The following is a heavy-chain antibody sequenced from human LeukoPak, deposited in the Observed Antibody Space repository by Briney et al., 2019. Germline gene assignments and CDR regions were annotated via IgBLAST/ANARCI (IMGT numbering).Heavy chain of an antibody. CDR1: GGSISSSSYY. D-gene: IGHD1-14*01. Sequence: KPSETLSLTCTVSGGSISSSSYYWGWIRQPPGKGLEWIGSIYYSGSTYYNPSLKSRVTISVDTSKHQFSLKLSSVTAADTAVYYCARLTRRDYWGQGTLVTVSS. CDR3: ARLTRRDY. V-gene: IGHV4-39*07. J-gene: IGHJ4*02. CDR2: IYYSGST.